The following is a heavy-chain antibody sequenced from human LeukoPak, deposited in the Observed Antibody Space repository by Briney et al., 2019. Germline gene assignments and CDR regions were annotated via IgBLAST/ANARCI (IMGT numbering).Heavy chain of an antibody. CDR3: ASSRVAYDSSGLDI. CDR1: GYTFTSYG. CDR2: IGAYNGNT. J-gene: IGHJ3*02. V-gene: IGHV1-18*01. Sequence: ASVKVSCKASGYTFTSYGISWVRQAPGQGLEWMGWIGAYNGNTNYAQKLQGRVTMTTDTSTSTAYMELRSLRSDDTAVYYCASSRVAYDSSGLDIWGQGTMVTVSS. D-gene: IGHD3-22*01.